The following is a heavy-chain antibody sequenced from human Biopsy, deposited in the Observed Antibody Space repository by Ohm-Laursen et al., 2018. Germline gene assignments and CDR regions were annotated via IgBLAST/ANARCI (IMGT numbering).Heavy chain of an antibody. Sequence: SETLSLTCAVYSGSFSSNYWTWIRQPPGKGLEWIGEITHSGYTNYNPSLKNRVTVSVDTSKNQFSLKLSSVTAADTAVYYCASRLYGPNPIDYWGQGTLVTVSS. CDR3: ASRLYGPNPIDY. CDR1: SGSFSSNY. V-gene: IGHV4-34*01. CDR2: ITHSGYT. D-gene: IGHD2-8*01. J-gene: IGHJ4*02.